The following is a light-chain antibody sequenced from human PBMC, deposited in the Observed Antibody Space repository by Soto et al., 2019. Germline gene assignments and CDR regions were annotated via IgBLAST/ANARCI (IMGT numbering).Light chain of an antibody. Sequence: AIQLTQSPSSLSASVGDRVTITCRASQGISSALAWYQQKPGKAPKLLIYDASSLESGVPSRFSGSGSGTDFTLIISSLHPEDFATYDCQQFNSYFLTCGGGPKVEIK. CDR2: DAS. CDR3: QQFNSYFLT. J-gene: IGKJ4*01. V-gene: IGKV1-13*02. CDR1: QGISSA.